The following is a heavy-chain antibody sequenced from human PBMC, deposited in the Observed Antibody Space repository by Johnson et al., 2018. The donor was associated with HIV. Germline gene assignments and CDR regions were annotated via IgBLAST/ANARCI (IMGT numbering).Heavy chain of an antibody. V-gene: IGHV3-7*02. CDR3: ARGMSSGPWAGGDAFDI. CDR2: IKQGGSEK. J-gene: IGHJ3*02. Sequence: VQLVESGGGLVQPGGSLRLSCAASGFTFSSYWMSWVRQAPGKGLEWVAHIKQGGSEKYFVDSLKGRFIISRDNAKNTLYLQMNSLSAEDTAVYYCARGMSSGPWAGGDAFDIWGQGTMVTVSS. D-gene: IGHD3-22*01. CDR1: GFTFSSYW.